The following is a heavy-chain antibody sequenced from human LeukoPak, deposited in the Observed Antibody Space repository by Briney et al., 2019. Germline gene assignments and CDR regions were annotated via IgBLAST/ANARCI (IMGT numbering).Heavy chain of an antibody. J-gene: IGHJ5*02. CDR3: ARVYYGSGSPQFDP. D-gene: IGHD3-10*01. CDR1: GGSFSGYY. Sequence: SEILSLTCAVYGGSFSGYYWSWIRQPPGKGREWIGEINHSRSTNYNPSLKSRVTISVDTSKNQFSLKLSSVTAADTAVYYCARVYYGSGSPQFDPWGQGTLVTVSS. V-gene: IGHV4-34*01. CDR2: INHSRST.